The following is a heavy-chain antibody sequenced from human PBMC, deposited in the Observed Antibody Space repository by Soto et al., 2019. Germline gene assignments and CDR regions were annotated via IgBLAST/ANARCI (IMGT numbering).Heavy chain of an antibody. CDR3: VRDQKYFRVNGNWFDS. CDR1: GFIFNNYA. CDR2: ISGSGGST. Sequence: GGSLRLSCAASGFIFNNYALSWVRQAPGKGLEWVSVISGSGGSTYYADSVKGRFTISRDNSKNMIYLHMNSLRSDDTAIYYCVRDQKYFRVNGNWFDSWGQGTLVTVSS. D-gene: IGHD2-2*01. V-gene: IGHV3-23*01. J-gene: IGHJ5*01.